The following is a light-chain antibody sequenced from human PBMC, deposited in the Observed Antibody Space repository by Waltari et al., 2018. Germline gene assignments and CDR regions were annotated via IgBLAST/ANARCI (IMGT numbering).Light chain of an antibody. V-gene: IGLV1-40*01. CDR1: SSNLGAGYD. J-gene: IGLJ2*01. Sequence: QSVLTQPPSVSGAPGQRVTISCTGSSSNLGAGYDVNWYQHLPGKAPKLLIYGNSNRPSGVPDRISGSKSGTSASLAITGLQAEDEADYYCQSYDSSLGGSVFGGGTKLTVL. CDR3: QSYDSSLGGSV. CDR2: GNS.